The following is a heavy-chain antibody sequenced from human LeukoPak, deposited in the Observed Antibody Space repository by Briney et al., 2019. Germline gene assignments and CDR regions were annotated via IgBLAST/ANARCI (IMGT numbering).Heavy chain of an antibody. Sequence: VTPSQTLSLTCTVSGGSISSGSYYWSWIRQPAGKGLEWIGRIYTSGSTKYNPSLKSRVTISVDTSKNQFSLKLSSVTAADTAVYYCARETGRYFDWLPIDYWGQGTLVTVSS. CDR3: ARETGRYFDWLPIDY. CDR2: IYTSGST. D-gene: IGHD3-9*01. CDR1: GGSISSGSYY. V-gene: IGHV4-61*02. J-gene: IGHJ4*02.